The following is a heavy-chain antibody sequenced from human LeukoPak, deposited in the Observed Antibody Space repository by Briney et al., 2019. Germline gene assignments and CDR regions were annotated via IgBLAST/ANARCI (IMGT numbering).Heavy chain of an antibody. CDR2: IDGDGSST. J-gene: IGHJ6*02. V-gene: IGHV3-74*01. CDR3: ARDKSYGMDV. Sequence: SGGSLRLSCAASGFTFSSYWMHWVRQAPGKGLVWVSRIDGDGSSTSYAGSVKGRFTISRDNAKNTLYLQMNSLRAEDTAVYSCARDKSYGMDVWGQGTTVTVSS. CDR1: GFTFSSYW.